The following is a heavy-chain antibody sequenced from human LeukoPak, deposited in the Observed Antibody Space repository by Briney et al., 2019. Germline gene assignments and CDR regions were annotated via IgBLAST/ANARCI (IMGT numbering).Heavy chain of an antibody. D-gene: IGHD6-13*01. J-gene: IGHJ4*02. Sequence: GGSLRLSCAASGFTFSSYAMHWVRQAPGKGLEWVAVISYDGSNKYYADSVKGRFTISRDNSKNTLYLQMNSLRAEDTVVYYCAREVAAAVLHYFDYWGQGTLVTVSS. CDR3: AREVAAAVLHYFDY. V-gene: IGHV3-30-3*01. CDR1: GFTFSSYA. CDR2: ISYDGSNK.